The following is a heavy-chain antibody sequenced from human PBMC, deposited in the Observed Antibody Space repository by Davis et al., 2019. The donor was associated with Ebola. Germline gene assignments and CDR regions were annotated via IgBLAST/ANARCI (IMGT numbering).Heavy chain of an antibody. CDR3: ARHFSGSYLSALNY. D-gene: IGHD1-26*01. J-gene: IGHJ4*02. CDR1: GYSISSGYY. V-gene: IGHV4-38-2*02. CDR2: FYHSGGT. Sequence: MPSETLSLTCSVSGYSISSGYYWGWIRQPPGKGLEWIGSFYHSGGTYYNPSLESRVSISIDTSKNQFSLKLRSVTAADRAVYYCARHFSGSYLSALNYWGQGSLVTVSS.